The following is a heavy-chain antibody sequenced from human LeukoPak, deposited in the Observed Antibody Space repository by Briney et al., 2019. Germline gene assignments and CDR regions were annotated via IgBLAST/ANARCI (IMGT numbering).Heavy chain of an antibody. Sequence: SETLSLTCTVSGGSISSYYWSWIRQPPGKGLEWIGEINHSGSTNYNPSLKSRVTISIDTSKNQFSLKLSSVTAADTAVYYCARSSPVPRGQQLVPSPEYWGQGTLVTVSS. CDR2: INHSGST. D-gene: IGHD6-13*01. CDR3: ARSSPVPRGQQLVPSPEY. CDR1: GGSISSYY. V-gene: IGHV4-34*01. J-gene: IGHJ4*02.